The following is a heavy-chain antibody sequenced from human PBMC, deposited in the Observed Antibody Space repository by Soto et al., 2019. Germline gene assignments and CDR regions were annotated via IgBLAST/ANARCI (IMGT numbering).Heavy chain of an antibody. J-gene: IGHJ4*02. V-gene: IGHV3-23*01. CDR3: AKGLAFGVLINFVY. Sequence: EVQLLESGGNLVQPGGSLRLSCAASGFTFSSYAMSWVRQAPGKGLEWVSAITDNGDKTYYADSVKGRFTVSRDNSKNTLYLQMNNLRAEDRAVYYCAKGLAFGVLINFVYWGRGTLVIVSS. D-gene: IGHD3-3*01. CDR2: ITDNGDKT. CDR1: GFTFSSYA.